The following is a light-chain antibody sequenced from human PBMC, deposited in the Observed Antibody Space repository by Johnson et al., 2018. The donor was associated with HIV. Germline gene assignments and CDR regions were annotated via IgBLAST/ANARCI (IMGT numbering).Light chain of an antibody. J-gene: IGLJ1*01. Sequence: QSVLTQPPSVSAAPGQKVAISCSGSSSNIGNNYVSWYQQVPGTAPKLLIYYNNRRPSGIPDRFSGSKSGTSATLGITGLQTGDEADYYCGTWDSSLNAFVFGAGTRVTVL. CDR1: SSNIGNNY. V-gene: IGLV1-51*01. CDR3: GTWDSSLNAFV. CDR2: YNN.